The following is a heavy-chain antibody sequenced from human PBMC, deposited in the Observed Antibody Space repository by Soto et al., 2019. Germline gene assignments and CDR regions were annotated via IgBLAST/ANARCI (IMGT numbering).Heavy chain of an antibody. V-gene: IGHV4-59*01. CDR3: ARDLCSGGSCYYWDYGMDV. CDR2: IYYSGST. CDR1: VGSISSYY. Sequence: SETLSLTCTVSVGSISSYYWSCIRQPPGKGLEWIGYIYYSGSTKYNPSLKSRVTISVDTSKNQFSLKLSSVTAADTAVYYCARDLCSGGSCYYWDYGMDVWGQGTTVTVSS. J-gene: IGHJ6*02. D-gene: IGHD2-15*01.